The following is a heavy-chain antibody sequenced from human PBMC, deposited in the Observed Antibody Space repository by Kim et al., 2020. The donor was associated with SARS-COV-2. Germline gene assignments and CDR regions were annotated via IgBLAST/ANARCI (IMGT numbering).Heavy chain of an antibody. V-gene: IGHV4-34*01. J-gene: IGHJ4*02. D-gene: IGHD6-13*01. Sequence: SLKSRVTISVDTSKNQFSLKLSSVTAADTAVYYCARGSGIAAAGRADIDYWGQGTLVTVSS. CDR3: ARGSGIAAAGRADIDY.